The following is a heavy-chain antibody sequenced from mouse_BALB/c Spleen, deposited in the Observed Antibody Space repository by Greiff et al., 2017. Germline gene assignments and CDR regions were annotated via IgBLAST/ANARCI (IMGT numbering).Heavy chain of an antibody. CDR1: GYAFTNYL. Sequence: VQLQQSGAELVRPGTSVKVSCKASGYAFTNYLIEWVKQRPGQGLEWIGVINPGSGGTNYNEKFKGKATLTADKSSSTAYMQLSSLTSDDSAVYFCARSPGTRYAMDYWGQGTSVTVSS. CDR2: INPGSGGT. CDR3: ARSPGTRYAMDY. V-gene: IGHV1-54*01. J-gene: IGHJ4*01. D-gene: IGHD4-1*01.